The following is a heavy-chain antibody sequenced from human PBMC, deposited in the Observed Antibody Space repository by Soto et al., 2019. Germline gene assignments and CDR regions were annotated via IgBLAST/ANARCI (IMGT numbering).Heavy chain of an antibody. J-gene: IGHJ4*02. Sequence: SMRLSCAASGVSVYSNEMNWVRQAPGKGLEWISYISSSGSTKYYADSVKGRFTISRDNAKNSLFLQMNSLTAEDRAVYYCARGYTGGWSRGGYFDYWGQGALVTVSS. D-gene: IGHD6-19*01. CDR2: ISSSGSTK. CDR1: GVSVYSNE. CDR3: ARGYTGGWSRGGYFDY. V-gene: IGHV3-48*03.